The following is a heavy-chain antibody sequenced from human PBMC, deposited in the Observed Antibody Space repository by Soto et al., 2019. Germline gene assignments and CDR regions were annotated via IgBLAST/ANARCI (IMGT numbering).Heavy chain of an antibody. CDR3: ARGGKYCTNGVCSLYGMEV. J-gene: IGHJ6*02. Sequence: QVQLVQSGAEVKKPGASVKVSCKASGYTFASYGISWVRQAPGQGLEWMGWISAYNGNTNYAQKFQGRVTMTTDTSTSTAYMELRSLRSDDTAVYYCARGGKYCTNGVCSLYGMEVWGQGTTVTVSS. D-gene: IGHD2-8*01. CDR2: ISAYNGNT. V-gene: IGHV1-18*01. CDR1: GYTFASYG.